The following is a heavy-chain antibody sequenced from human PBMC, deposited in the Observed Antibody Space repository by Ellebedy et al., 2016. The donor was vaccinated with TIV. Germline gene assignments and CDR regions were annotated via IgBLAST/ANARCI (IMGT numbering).Heavy chain of an antibody. J-gene: IGHJ4*02. CDR2: IRSRGHGGTA. CDR3: IRDRNNRRWNSADREDDY. V-gene: IGHV3-49*03. Sequence: GESLKISCAGSGFMFVDYAMTWSRQAPGKGLEWVGFIRSRGHGGTAESAASVKGRFTISRDDSNSIAYLQMDSLKTEDTAVYYCIRDRNNRRWNSADREDDYWGQGTLVTVSS. D-gene: IGHD1-7*01. CDR1: GFMFVDYA.